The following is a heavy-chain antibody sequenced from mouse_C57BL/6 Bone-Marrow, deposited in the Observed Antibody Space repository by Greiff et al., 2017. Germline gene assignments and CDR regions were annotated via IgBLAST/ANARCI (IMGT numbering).Heavy chain of an antibody. CDR1: GFNIKNTY. Sequence: VQLKESVAELVRPGASVKLSCTASGFNIKNTYMHWVKQRPEQGLEWIGRIDPANGNTKYAPKFQGKATITADTSSNTAYLQLSSLTSEDTAIYYCAHITTVGDYFDYWGQGTTLTVSS. CDR2: IDPANGNT. V-gene: IGHV14-3*01. D-gene: IGHD1-1*01. CDR3: AHITTVGDYFDY. J-gene: IGHJ2*01.